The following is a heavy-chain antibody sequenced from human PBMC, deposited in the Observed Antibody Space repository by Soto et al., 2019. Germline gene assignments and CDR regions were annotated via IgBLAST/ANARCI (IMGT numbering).Heavy chain of an antibody. V-gene: IGHV4-39*01. CDR2: IYYSGST. CDR1: GGSINSSSYY. Sequence: SETLSLTCTVPGGSINSSSYYWGWIRQPPGKGLEWIGSIYYSGSTYYNPSLKSRVTISVDTSKNQFSLKLSSVTAADTAVYYCARHMDYDSSSYYYYYYGMDVWGQGTTVT. D-gene: IGHD3-22*01. CDR3: ARHMDYDSSSYYYYYYGMDV. J-gene: IGHJ6*02.